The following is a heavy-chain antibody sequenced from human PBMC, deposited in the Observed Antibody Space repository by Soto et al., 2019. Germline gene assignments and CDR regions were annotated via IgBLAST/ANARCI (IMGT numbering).Heavy chain of an antibody. CDR1: GFTFRNYN. CDR3: AKEYYDTLTTNYPYYFNL. Sequence: GGSLRLSCAASGFTFRNYNIHWVRQAPGKGLEWVAVISYDGTNKYYADSVEGRFTISRDNSENTLYLQMNSLRADDTAVYYCAKEYYDTLTTNYPYYFNLWGLGTLVTVSS. CDR2: ISYDGTNK. D-gene: IGHD3-9*01. J-gene: IGHJ4*02. V-gene: IGHV3-30*18.